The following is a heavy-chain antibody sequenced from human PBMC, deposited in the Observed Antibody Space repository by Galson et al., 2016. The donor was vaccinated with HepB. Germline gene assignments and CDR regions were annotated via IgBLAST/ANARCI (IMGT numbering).Heavy chain of an antibody. D-gene: IGHD7-27*01. V-gene: IGHV5-10-1*01. CDR3: AETVLTAVGDWFDP. CDR1: GATVTNSW. Sequence: QSGAEVKKPGESLRISCYLSGATVTNSWISWVRQLPGKALEWMGRVDATNSYTFYSPSFQGHVTISADKSINTAYLQWSSLKPSDTAIYFCAETVLTAVGDWFDPWGQGTLVTVSS. J-gene: IGHJ5*02. CDR2: VDATNSYT.